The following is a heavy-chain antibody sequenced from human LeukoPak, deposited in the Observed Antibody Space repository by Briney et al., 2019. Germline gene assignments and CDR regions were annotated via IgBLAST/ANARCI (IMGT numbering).Heavy chain of an antibody. D-gene: IGHD2-2*02. CDR2: SIPNSGGT. V-gene: IGHV1-2*02. J-gene: IGHJ1*01. CDR1: GYTFTGYY. CDR3: ARSDYCSSTSCYKH. Sequence: ASVKVSCKPSGYTFTGYYMQWVRHAPGQRVEWVGWSIPNSGGTDYTQKFQGRVTMTRDTSISTAYMELSRLRSDDTAVYYCARSDYCSSTSCYKHWGKGTLFTVSS.